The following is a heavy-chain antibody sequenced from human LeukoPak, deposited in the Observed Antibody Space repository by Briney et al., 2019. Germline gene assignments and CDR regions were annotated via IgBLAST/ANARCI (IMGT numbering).Heavy chain of an antibody. D-gene: IGHD4-17*01. V-gene: IGHV3-23*01. J-gene: IGHJ4*02. CDR2: ISSGGST. Sequence: GGSLRHSCVASGFTFSNYVMSWVRQTPGKGLEWVSLISSGGSTYYADSVKGRFTISRDTSKNTLYLQMNSLRAEDTALYYCAKPINYGDYNFYWGQGTLVTVSS. CDR1: GFTFSNYV. CDR3: AKPINYGDYNFY.